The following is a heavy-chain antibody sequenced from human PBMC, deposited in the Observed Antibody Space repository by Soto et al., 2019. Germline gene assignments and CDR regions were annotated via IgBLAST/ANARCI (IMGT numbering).Heavy chain of an antibody. CDR1: GFTVSNNY. Sequence: EVQLVESGGGLVQPGESLRLSCAASGFTVSNNYMSWVRQAPGKGLEWVSFIYSGGNTYYADSVKGRCTISRDKSKNTLYLQMNNLRVEDTAVYYCTRRPGSWGQGTLVTVSS. CDR2: IYSGGNT. J-gene: IGHJ5*02. V-gene: IGHV3-66*01. D-gene: IGHD7-27*01. CDR3: TRRPGS.